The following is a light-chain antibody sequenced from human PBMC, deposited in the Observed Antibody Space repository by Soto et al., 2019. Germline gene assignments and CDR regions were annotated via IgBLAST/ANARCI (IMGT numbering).Light chain of an antibody. V-gene: IGKV3-20*01. Sequence: EIVLTQSPGTLSLSPGERATLSCRASQAVPTDWLAWYRHKPGQAPRRLIYGASSRVTGVPDSVSGSGDRTDFTLTINRPEPEGLGVYYCRQCGNFPYTFGQGTKLESK. J-gene: IGKJ2*01. CDR2: GAS. CDR1: QAVPTDW. CDR3: RQCGNFPYT.